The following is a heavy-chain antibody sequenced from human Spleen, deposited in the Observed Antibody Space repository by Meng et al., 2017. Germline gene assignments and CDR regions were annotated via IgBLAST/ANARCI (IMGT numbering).Heavy chain of an antibody. J-gene: IGHJ5*02. CDR2: IYTSGST. D-gene: IGHD3-10*01. CDR3: ARWGYYYGSGSPLGGWFDP. CDR1: GGSIIGYC. V-gene: IGHV4-4*07. Sequence: QVRLHEVGPVLLKPSECLSLTCYVSGGSIIGYCGSWSWQPAEKGMEWIGSIYTSGSTNYNPSLKSRVTMSVDTSNNQFSLKLSSVTAADTYVYYCARWGYYYGSGSPLGGWFDPWGQGTLVTVSS.